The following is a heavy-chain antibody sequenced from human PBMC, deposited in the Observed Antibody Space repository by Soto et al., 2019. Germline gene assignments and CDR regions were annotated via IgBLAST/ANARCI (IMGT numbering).Heavy chain of an antibody. D-gene: IGHD2-8*01. V-gene: IGHV6-1*01. CDR1: GDSVSSNSAV. CDR2: TYYRSKWYT. J-gene: IGHJ5*01. CDR3: VRLIGNSWLDS. Sequence: QVQLQQSGPGLVKPSQTLSLTCAISGDSVSSNSAVWNWIRQSPSRGLEWLGRTYYRSKWYTDYAVSVKSRITINPDIANTPVSLHLNSLTPDDTAVYYWVRLIGNSWLDSWGQGTLVTVSS.